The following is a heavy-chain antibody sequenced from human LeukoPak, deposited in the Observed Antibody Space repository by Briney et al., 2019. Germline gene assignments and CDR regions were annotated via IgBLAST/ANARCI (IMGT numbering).Heavy chain of an antibody. CDR3: ARGVEPEANGSYCFDY. Sequence: SQTLSLTCTVPGGSISSGDYYWSWIRQPPGKGLEWIGYIYYSGSTYYNPSLKSRVTISVDTSKNQFSLKLSSVTAADTAVYYCARGVEPEANGSYCFDYWGQGTLVTVSS. J-gene: IGHJ4*02. CDR1: GGSISSGDYY. V-gene: IGHV4-30-4*08. CDR2: IYYSGST. D-gene: IGHD1-14*01.